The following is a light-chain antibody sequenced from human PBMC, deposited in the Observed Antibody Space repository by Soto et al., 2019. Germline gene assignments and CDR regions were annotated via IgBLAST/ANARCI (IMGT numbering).Light chain of an antibody. CDR1: QGISSY. Sequence: AIRMTQSPSSLSASTGDRVTITCRASQGISSYLAWYQQKPGKAPKSLIYGASSLQSGVPSKFSGSGSETDFTLTISSLQPEDFATYYCQQYNSYPRTFGQGTRLEIK. V-gene: IGKV1-8*01. CDR3: QQYNSYPRT. CDR2: GAS. J-gene: IGKJ5*01.